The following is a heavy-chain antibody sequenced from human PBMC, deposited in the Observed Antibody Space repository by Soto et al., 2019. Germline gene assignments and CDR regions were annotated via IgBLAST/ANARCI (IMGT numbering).Heavy chain of an antibody. CDR1: GYSFTSYW. Sequence: GESLKISCKGSGYSFTSYWIGWVRQMPGKGLEWMGIIYPGDSDTRYSPSFQGQVTISADKSISTAYLQWSSLKASDTAMYYCARSNGYYYDSSGYFWFDPWGQGTLVTVSS. V-gene: IGHV5-51*01. CDR2: IYPGDSDT. J-gene: IGHJ5*02. CDR3: ARSNGYYYDSSGYFWFDP. D-gene: IGHD3-22*01.